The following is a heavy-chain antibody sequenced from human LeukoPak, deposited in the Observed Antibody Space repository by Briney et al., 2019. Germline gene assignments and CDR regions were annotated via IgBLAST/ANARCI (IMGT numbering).Heavy chain of an antibody. V-gene: IGHV1-69*13. J-gene: IGHJ4*02. CDR3: ARGRGYSGYDSPLDY. CDR2: IIPIFGTA. Sequence: SVKVSCKASGGTFSSYAISWVRQSPGQGLEWMGRIIPIFGTANYAQKFQGRVTITADESTSTAYMELSSLRSEDTAVYYCARGRGYSGYDSPLDYWGQGTLVTVSS. D-gene: IGHD5-12*01. CDR1: GGTFSSYA.